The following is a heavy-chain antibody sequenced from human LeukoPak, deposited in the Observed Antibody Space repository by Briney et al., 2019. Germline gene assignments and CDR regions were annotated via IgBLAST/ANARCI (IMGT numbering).Heavy chain of an antibody. J-gene: IGHJ4*02. CDR2: ITYDGNNK. V-gene: IGHV3-30*04. CDR3: ARDQYYYDSSAYYFRGYFDY. CDR1: GFAFSTYT. D-gene: IGHD3-22*01. Sequence: GRSLRLSCAASGFAFSTYTMHWVRQAPGKGLEWVALITYDGNNKHYADPVKGRFTVSRDNIKSTLYLQLNSLRPEDTAVYYCARDQYYYDSSAYYFRGYFDYWGQGALVTVSS.